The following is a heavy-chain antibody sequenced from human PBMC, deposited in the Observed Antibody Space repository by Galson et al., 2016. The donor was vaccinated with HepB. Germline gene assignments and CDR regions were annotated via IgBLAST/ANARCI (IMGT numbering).Heavy chain of an antibody. D-gene: IGHD3-10*01. V-gene: IGHV1-46*01. CDR3: ARDRHYYGSGSYPSRYFDY. CDR2: INPSGGST. CDR1: GYTFTSYY. Sequence: SVKVSCKASGYTFTSYYMHWVRQAPGQGLEWMGIINPSGGSTSYAQKFQGRVTMTRDTSTSTVYMELSSLRSEDTAVYYCARDRHYYGSGSYPSRYFDYCGQGTLGTVSA. J-gene: IGHJ4*02.